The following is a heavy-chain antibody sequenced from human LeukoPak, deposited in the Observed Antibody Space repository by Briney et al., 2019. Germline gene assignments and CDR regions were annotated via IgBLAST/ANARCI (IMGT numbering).Heavy chain of an antibody. CDR2: ISAYNGNT. V-gene: IGHV1-18*01. CDR3: ARDDPYYDFWSGYLYNWFDP. D-gene: IGHD3-3*01. Sequence: ASVKVSCKASGYTFTSYGISWVRQAPGQGREWMGWISAYNGNTNYAQKLQGRVTITTDTSTSKAYMEQRSLRSDETAVYYCARDDPYYDFWSGYLYNWFDPWGQGTLVTVSS. J-gene: IGHJ5*02. CDR1: GYTFTSYG.